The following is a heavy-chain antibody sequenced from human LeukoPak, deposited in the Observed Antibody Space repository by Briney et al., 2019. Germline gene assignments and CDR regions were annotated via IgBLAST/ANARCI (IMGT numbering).Heavy chain of an antibody. CDR2: ISAYNGNT. CDR1: GYTLTSYG. V-gene: IGHV1-18*01. CDR3: ARDYYDSSGFRWFDL. J-gene: IGHJ2*01. Sequence: GASVKVSCKASGYTLTSYGISWVRQAPGQGLEWMGWISAYNGNTNYAQKLQGRVTMTTDTSTSTAYMELRSLRSDDTAVYYCARDYYDSSGFRWFDLWGRGTLVTVSS. D-gene: IGHD3-22*01.